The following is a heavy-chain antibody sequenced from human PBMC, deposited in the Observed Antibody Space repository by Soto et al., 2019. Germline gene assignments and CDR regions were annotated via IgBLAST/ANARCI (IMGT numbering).Heavy chain of an antibody. CDR2: INSDGSSV. J-gene: IGHJ1*01. V-gene: IGHV3-74*01. CDR3: ARRALSGDADC. CDR1: GFSFSSHW. D-gene: IGHD2-21*01. Sequence: HPGGSLRLSCSASGFSFSSHWMHWVRQAPGKGLVWVSRINSDGSSVAYADSVKGRFTISRDNTKNIVYLQMNSLSADDSAVYYCARRALSGDADCWGQGTRVTVSS.